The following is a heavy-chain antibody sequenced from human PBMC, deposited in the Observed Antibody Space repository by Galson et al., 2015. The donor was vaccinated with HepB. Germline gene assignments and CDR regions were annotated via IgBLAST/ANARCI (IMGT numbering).Heavy chain of an antibody. V-gene: IGHV3-48*01. CDR3: ATDYGDHSYFDY. D-gene: IGHD4-17*01. CDR1: GFTFSSYS. Sequence: SLRLSCAASGFTFSSYSMNWVRQAPGKGLEWVSYISSSSSTIDYADSVKGRFTISRDNAKNSLYLQMNSLRAEDKAVYYCATDYGDHSYFDYWGQGTLVTVSS. CDR2: ISSSSSTI. J-gene: IGHJ4*02.